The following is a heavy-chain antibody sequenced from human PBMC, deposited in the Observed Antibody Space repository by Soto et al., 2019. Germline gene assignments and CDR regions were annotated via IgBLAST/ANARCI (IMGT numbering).Heavy chain of an antibody. CDR1: GGSISSGDYY. J-gene: IGHJ6*02. CDR3: ARETMVRGVLYYYYGMDV. V-gene: IGHV4-30-4*01. CDR2: IYYSGST. D-gene: IGHD3-10*01. Sequence: SETLSLTCTVSGGSISSGDYYWSWIRQPPGKGLEWIGYIYYSGSTYYNPSLKSRVTISVDTSKNQFSLKLSSVTAADTAVYYCARETMVRGVLYYYYGMDVWGQGTTVTVSS.